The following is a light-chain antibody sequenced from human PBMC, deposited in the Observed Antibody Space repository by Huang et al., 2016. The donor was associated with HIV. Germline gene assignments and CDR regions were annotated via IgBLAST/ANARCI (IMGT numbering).Light chain of an antibody. CDR3: QQYNKWPRT. V-gene: IGKV3D-15*01. J-gene: IGKJ1*01. CDR1: QHLGSN. CDR2: DAS. Sequence: DILMTQSPVPLSVPPGERATLSCRASQHLGSNLAWYQQKPGNPPRLLIYDASTRATGAPARFSGSGSKTDFNLTIDSLQSEDSALYFCQQYNKWPRTFGQGTKLEIK.